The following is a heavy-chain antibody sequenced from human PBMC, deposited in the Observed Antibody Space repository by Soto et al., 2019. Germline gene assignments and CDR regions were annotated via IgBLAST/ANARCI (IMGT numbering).Heavy chain of an antibody. V-gene: IGHV3-7*01. J-gene: IGHJ4*02. Sequence: GSLRLSCVASGFTFSSYWMSWVRQAPGGGLEWVANIKQDGTEIHYVESVKGRFTIFRDNAKKSLYLQMNSLRDEDTAVYYCARAMDTAMGRPDWGQGTLVTVSS. D-gene: IGHD5-18*01. CDR2: IKQDGTEI. CDR1: GFTFSSYW. CDR3: ARAMDTAMGRPD.